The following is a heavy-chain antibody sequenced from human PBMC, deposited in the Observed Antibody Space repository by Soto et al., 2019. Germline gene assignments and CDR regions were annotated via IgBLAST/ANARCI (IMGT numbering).Heavy chain of an antibody. CDR1: GFSLSTSGIC. V-gene: IGHV2-70*11. J-gene: IGHJ4*02. Sequence: SGPTLVKPTQTLTLTCTFSGFSLSTSGICVSWIRQPPGKALEWLARIDWDDDKYYSTSLKTRLTMSKDTSKNQVVLTMPNMDPVDTATYSCARIIGTGYCTSTSCLKRGYFDYWGQGTLVTVSS. D-gene: IGHD2-2*01. CDR3: ARIIGTGYCTSTSCLKRGYFDY. CDR2: IDWDDDK.